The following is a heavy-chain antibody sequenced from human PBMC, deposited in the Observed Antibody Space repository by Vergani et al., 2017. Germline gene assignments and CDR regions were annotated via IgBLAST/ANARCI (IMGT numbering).Heavy chain of an antibody. CDR2: IRYDGSNK. CDR3: AKSPYDILTGYLDFDY. D-gene: IGHD3-9*01. V-gene: IGHV3-30*02. Sequence: QVQLVESGGGVVQRGGSLRLSCATSGFTLSNYDMQWIRQGPGKGLEWVAFIRYDGSNKYYADSVKGRFTISRDNSKNTLYLQMNSLRAEDTAVYYCAKSPYDILTGYLDFDYWGQGTLVTVSS. J-gene: IGHJ4*02. CDR1: GFTLSNYD.